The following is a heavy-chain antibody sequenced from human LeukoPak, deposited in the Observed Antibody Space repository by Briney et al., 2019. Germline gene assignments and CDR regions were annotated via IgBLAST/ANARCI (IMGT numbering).Heavy chain of an antibody. J-gene: IGHJ5*02. CDR1: GFTFSSYS. CDR2: ISSSSSYI. V-gene: IGHV3-21*01. Sequence: KAGGSLRLSCAASGFTFSSYSMNWVRQAPGKGLEWVSSISSSSSYIYYADSVKGRFTISRDNVKNSLYLQMNSLRAEDTAVYYCAREMLAAVAAQSWGQGTLVTVSS. D-gene: IGHD6-19*01. CDR3: AREMLAAVAAQS.